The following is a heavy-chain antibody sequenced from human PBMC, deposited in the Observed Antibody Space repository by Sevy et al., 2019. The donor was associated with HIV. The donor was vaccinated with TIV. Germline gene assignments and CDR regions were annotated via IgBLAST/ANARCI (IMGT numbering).Heavy chain of an antibody. J-gene: IGHJ4*02. D-gene: IGHD2-8*02. V-gene: IGHV4-39*01. CDR3: ASPLLYWLY. CDR2: IYYSGST. CDR1: GVSISSSSYY. Sequence: SETLSLTCTVSGVSISSSSYYWGWIRQPPGKGLEWIGSIYYSGSTYYNPSLKRRVTISVDTSKNQFSLKLSSVTAADTAVYYCASPLLYWLYWGQGTLVTVSS.